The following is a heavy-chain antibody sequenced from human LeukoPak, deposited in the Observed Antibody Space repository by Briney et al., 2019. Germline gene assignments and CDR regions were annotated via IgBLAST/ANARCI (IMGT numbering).Heavy chain of an antibody. Sequence: ASVKVSCKASGYTFTGYYMHWVRLAPGQGLEWMGWINPNSGGTNYAQKFQGRVTMTRDTSISTAYMELSRLRSDDTAVYYCARDLTSGSYNDYWGQGTLVTVSS. CDR1: GYTFTGYY. J-gene: IGHJ4*02. V-gene: IGHV1-2*02. CDR3: ARDLTSGSYNDY. D-gene: IGHD1-26*01. CDR2: INPNSGGT.